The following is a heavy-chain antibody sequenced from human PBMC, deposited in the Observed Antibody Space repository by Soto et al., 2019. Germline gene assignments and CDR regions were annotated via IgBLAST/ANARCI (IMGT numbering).Heavy chain of an antibody. V-gene: IGHV4-39*01. CDR3: ARQPQLVPQTWFDP. CDR1: GGSISSSSYY. J-gene: IGHJ5*02. CDR2: IYYSGST. D-gene: IGHD6-13*01. Sequence: SQTLSLTCTVSGGSISSSSYYWGWIRKPPGKGLEWIGSIYYSGSTYYNPSLKSRVTISVDTSKNQFSLKLSSVTAADTAVYYCARQPQLVPQTWFDPWGQGTLVTV.